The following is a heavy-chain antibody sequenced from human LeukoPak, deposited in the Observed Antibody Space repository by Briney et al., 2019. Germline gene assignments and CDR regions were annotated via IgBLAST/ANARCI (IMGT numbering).Heavy chain of an antibody. CDR3: ARENIVVVPAASPGWAHYYYYYMDV. D-gene: IGHD2-2*01. Sequence: GGSLRLSCTTSGFNFRAYWMAWVRQAPGKGLEWVANIHQHGSKENYVDSVKGRFTISRDNAKNSLYLQMNSLRAEDTAVYYCARENIVVVPAASPGWAHYYYYYMDVWGKGTTVTVSS. CDR1: GFNFRAYW. J-gene: IGHJ6*03. CDR2: IHQHGSKE. V-gene: IGHV3-7*01.